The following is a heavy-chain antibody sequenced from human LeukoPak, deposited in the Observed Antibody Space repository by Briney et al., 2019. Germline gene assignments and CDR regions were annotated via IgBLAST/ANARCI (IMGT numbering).Heavy chain of an antibody. Sequence: PSETLSLTCTVSGASIRRYHWSWIRQPPGKGLEWIGYIDNSGNTKYNPSLKSRVTISVDTSKNQFSLKLSSVTAADTAVYFCVHSTGWPGFDFWGQGALVTVSS. CDR1: GASIRRYH. J-gene: IGHJ4*02. V-gene: IGHV4-59*08. CDR2: IDNSGNT. D-gene: IGHD6-19*01. CDR3: VHSTGWPGFDF.